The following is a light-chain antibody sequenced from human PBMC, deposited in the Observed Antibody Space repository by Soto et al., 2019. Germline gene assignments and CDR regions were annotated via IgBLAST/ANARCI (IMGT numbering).Light chain of an antibody. CDR2: EVS. V-gene: IGLV2-14*01. CDR3: SSYTSSDTLV. CDR1: SSDIGGYNS. J-gene: IGLJ1*01. Sequence: QSALTQPASVSGSPGLSITISCAGTSSDIGGYNSVSWYQQHPGKAPKLLIHEVSDRPSGVYSRFSGSKSGNTASLTISRLQAEDEADYYCSSYTSSDTLVFGTGTKLTVL.